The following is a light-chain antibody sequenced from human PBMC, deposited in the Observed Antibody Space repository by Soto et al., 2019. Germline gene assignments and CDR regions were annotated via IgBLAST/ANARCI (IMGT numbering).Light chain of an antibody. CDR2: DAS. CDR1: QSVSSY. CDR3: QQRSNWPP. V-gene: IGKV3-11*01. Sequence: EIVLTQSPATLSLSPGERATLSCRASQSVSSYLAWYQQKTGQAPRLLIYDASNRATGIPARFSGSGSGTDFTLTFSSLEPEVFAVYYCQQRSNWPPFGKGTKVDIK. J-gene: IGKJ1*01.